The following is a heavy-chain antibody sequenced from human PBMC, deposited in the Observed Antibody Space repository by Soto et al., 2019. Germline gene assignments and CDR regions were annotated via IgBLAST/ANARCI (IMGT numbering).Heavy chain of an antibody. CDR1: GFTFSSYA. Sequence: GSLRLSCAASGFTFSSYAMSWVRQAPGQGLACVSAISGSGGSTYYADSVKGRFTISRDNSKNTLYLQMNSLRAEETAVYYCAKGDIVATPIYYGMDVWGQGTTVSVAS. J-gene: IGHJ6*02. D-gene: IGHD5-12*01. CDR2: ISGSGGST. V-gene: IGHV3-23*01. CDR3: AKGDIVATPIYYGMDV.